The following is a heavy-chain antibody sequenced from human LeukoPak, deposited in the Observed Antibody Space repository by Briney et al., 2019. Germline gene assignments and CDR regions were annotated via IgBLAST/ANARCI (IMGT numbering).Heavy chain of an antibody. D-gene: IGHD2-15*01. CDR1: GFTVSSNY. CDR2: IYSGGST. J-gene: IGHJ6*03. Sequence: HTGGSLRLSCAASGFTVSSNYMSWVRQAPGKGLEWVSVIYSGGSTYYADSVKGRFTISRDNSKNTLYLQMNSLRAEDTAVYYCARVVAAFLRFYYYYMDVWGKGTTVTVSS. CDR3: ARVVAAFLRFYYYYMDV. V-gene: IGHV3-53*01.